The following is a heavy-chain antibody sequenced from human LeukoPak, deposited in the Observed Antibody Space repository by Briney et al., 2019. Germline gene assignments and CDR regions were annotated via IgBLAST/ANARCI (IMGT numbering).Heavy chain of an antibody. CDR3: AKTYSSSFYYGMDV. V-gene: IGHV4-59*08. J-gene: IGHJ6*02. D-gene: IGHD6-13*01. CDR2: IYYSGST. CDR1: SGSISSYY. Sequence: SETLSLTCTVSSGSISSYYWSWIRQPPGKGLEWIGYIYYSGSTNYNPSLKSRVTISVDTSKNQFSLKLSSVTAADTAVYYCAKTYSSSFYYGMDVWGQGTTVTVSS.